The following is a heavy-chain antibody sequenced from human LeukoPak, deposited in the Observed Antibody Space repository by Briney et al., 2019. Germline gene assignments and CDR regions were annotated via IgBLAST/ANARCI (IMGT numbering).Heavy chain of an antibody. CDR3: ARSSRYYDFWSGYYIVPEYFQH. D-gene: IGHD3-3*01. CDR1: GLTFSSYA. CDR2: INHSGST. V-gene: IGHV4-34*01. J-gene: IGHJ1*01. Sequence: GSLRLSCAASGLTFSSYAMSWIRQPPGKGLEWIGEINHSGSTNYNPSLKSRVTISVDTSKNQFSLKLSSVTAADTAVYYCARSSRYYDFWSGYYIVPEYFQHWGQGTLVTVSS.